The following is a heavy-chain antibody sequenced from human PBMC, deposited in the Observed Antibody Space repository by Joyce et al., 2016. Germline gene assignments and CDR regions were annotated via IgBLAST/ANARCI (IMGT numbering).Heavy chain of an antibody. CDR1: GGSFNKYT. CDR3: AGTFNYPHHDGMDV. CDR2: ILPMLNMT. V-gene: IGHV1-69*02. J-gene: IGHJ6*02. D-gene: IGHD5-24*01. Sequence: QVHLVQSGAEVKKSGSSVKVSCKASGGSFNKYTVSWVRQAHGQGLAWLGTILPMLNMTNYAQEFQGRVTVTADKSTTTAYMQLTGLRSDDTAVYFCAGTFNYPHHDGMDVWGQGTTVTVSS.